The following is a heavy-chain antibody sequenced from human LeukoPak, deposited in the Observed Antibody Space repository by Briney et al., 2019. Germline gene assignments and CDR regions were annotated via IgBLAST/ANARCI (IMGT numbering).Heavy chain of an antibody. CDR1: GGSISSSSYY. J-gene: IGHJ5*02. Sequence: SETLSLTCTVFGGSISSSSYYWGWIRQPPGKGLEWIGSIYYSGSTYYNPSLKSRVTISVDTSKNQFSLKLSSVTAADTAVYYCARESDWAVNWFDPWGQGTLVTVSS. CDR3: ARESDWAVNWFDP. V-gene: IGHV4-39*07. D-gene: IGHD3/OR15-3a*01. CDR2: IYYSGST.